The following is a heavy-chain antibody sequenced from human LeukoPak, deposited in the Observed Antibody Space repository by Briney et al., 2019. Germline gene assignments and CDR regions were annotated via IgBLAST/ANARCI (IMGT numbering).Heavy chain of an antibody. D-gene: IGHD6-19*01. V-gene: IGHV3-7*01. CDR3: ASQRSGWYEGSSGSYYFDY. J-gene: IGHJ4*02. Sequence: GGSLRLSCAASGFTFNIYWMSWVRQAPGKGLEWVGNIKQYGSEKYYVDSVKGRFTISRDNAKNSLYLQMNSLRAEDTAVFYCASQRSGWYEGSSGSYYFDYWGQGTLVTVSS. CDR1: GFTFNIYW. CDR2: IKQYGSEK.